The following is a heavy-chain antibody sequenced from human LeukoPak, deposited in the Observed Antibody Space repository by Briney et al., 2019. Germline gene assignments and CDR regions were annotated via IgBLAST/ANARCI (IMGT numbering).Heavy chain of an antibody. Sequence: GRSLRLSCAASGFTFSSYVMHWVRQAPGKGLEWVAVISYDGSNKYYADSVKGRFTISRDNSKNTLYLQMNSLRAEDTAVYYCKGGYGSGSYSNRYDYWGQGTLVTVSS. CDR1: GFTFSSYV. CDR2: ISYDGSNK. V-gene: IGHV3-30*04. J-gene: IGHJ4*02. D-gene: IGHD3-10*01. CDR3: KGGYGSGSYSNRYDY.